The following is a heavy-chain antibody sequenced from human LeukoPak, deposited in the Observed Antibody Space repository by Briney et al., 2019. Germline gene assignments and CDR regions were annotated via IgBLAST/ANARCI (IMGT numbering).Heavy chain of an antibody. V-gene: IGHV4-4*02. CDR1: GGSISSSNW. Sequence: PSETLSLTCAVSGGSISSSNWWSWVRQPPGKGLEWIGEIYHSGSTNYNPSLKSRVTISVDKSKNQFSLKLSSVTAADTAVYYCAKSVAIYFYYGLDVWGQGTTVTVSS. CDR3: AKSVAIYFYYGLDV. J-gene: IGHJ6*02. CDR2: IYHSGST. D-gene: IGHD3-3*01.